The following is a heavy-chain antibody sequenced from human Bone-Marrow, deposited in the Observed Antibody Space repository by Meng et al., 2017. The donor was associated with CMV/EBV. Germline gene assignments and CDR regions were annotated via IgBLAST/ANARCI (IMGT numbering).Heavy chain of an antibody. D-gene: IGHD3-3*01. J-gene: IGHJ6*02. CDR2: INPNSGGT. Sequence: ASVKVSCKASGYTFTGYYMHWVRQAPGQGLEWMGWINPNSGGTNYAQKFQGRVTMTRDTSISTAYMELSRLRSDDTAVYYCARGTHYDFWSGYQPNYYYYGMDVWGHGTTVTVSS. V-gene: IGHV1-2*02. CDR3: ARGTHYDFWSGYQPNYYYYGMDV. CDR1: GYTFTGYY.